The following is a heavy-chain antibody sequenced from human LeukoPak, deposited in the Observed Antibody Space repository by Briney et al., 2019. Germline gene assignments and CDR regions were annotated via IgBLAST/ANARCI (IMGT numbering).Heavy chain of an antibody. CDR3: ARGIAYYDFWSGYHPTFDY. CDR1: GGSFSGYY. Sequence: SETLSLTCAVYGGSFSGYYWSWIRQPPGKGLEWIGEINHSGSTNYNPSLKSRVTISVDTSKNQFSLKLSSVTAADTAVYYCARGIAYYDFWSGYHPTFDYWGQGTLVTASS. D-gene: IGHD3-3*01. V-gene: IGHV4-34*01. J-gene: IGHJ4*02. CDR2: INHSGST.